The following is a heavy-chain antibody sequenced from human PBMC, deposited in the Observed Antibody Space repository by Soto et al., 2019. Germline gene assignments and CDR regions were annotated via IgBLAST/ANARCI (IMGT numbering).Heavy chain of an antibody. V-gene: IGHV1-69*13. D-gene: IGHD4-17*01. CDR1: GGTFSSYA. CDR2: IIPIFGTA. CDR3: ARGGTTVTTVEEVWFDP. Sequence: GASVKVSCKASGGTFSSYAISWVRQAPGQGLEWMGGIIPIFGTANYAQKFQGRVTITADESTSTAYMELSSLRSEDTAVYYCARGGTTVTTVEEVWFDPWGQGTLVTVSS. J-gene: IGHJ5*02.